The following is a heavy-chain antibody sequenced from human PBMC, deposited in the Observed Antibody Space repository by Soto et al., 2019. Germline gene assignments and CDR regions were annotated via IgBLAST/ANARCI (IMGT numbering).Heavy chain of an antibody. V-gene: IGHV1-69*02. CDR2: IIPILGIA. J-gene: IGHJ5*02. CDR3: AGDLVVVTANWSDP. Sequence: QVQLVQSGAEVKKPGSSVKVSCKASGGTFSSYTISWVRQAPGQGLEWMGRIIPILGIANYAQKFQGRVTITAHKSTTAAYMEPSSLSSEDTAVYYCAGDLVVVTANWSDPWGQGTLVTVSS. D-gene: IGHD2-21*02. CDR1: GGTFSSYT.